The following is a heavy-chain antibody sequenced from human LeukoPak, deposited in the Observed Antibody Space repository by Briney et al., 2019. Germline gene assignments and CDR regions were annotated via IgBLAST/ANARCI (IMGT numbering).Heavy chain of an antibody. Sequence: PGGSLRLSRAASGFTFSRFWMSWVRQAPGKGLEYVALIKQGGSEIYHMDSVTGRFTISRDDATNSLYLQMNSLRVEDTALYYCARDRESESDSEGDYWGQGTLVTVSS. J-gene: IGHJ4*02. D-gene: IGHD4-11*01. CDR1: GFTFSRFW. V-gene: IGHV3-7*01. CDR2: IKQGGSEI. CDR3: ARDRESESDSEGDY.